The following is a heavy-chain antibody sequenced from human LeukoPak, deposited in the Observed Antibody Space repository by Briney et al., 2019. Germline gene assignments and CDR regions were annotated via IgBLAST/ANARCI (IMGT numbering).Heavy chain of an antibody. D-gene: IGHD3-10*01. Sequence: SETLSLTCAVSGYSISSGYYWGWIRPPPGKGLEWIGSIYHSGSTYYNPSLKSRVTISVDTSKNQFSLKLSSVTAADTAVYYCARRARYGSNYSGPNWFDPWGQGTLVTVSS. CDR1: GYSISSGYY. J-gene: IGHJ5*02. CDR3: ARRARYGSNYSGPNWFDP. CDR2: IYHSGST. V-gene: IGHV4-38-2*01.